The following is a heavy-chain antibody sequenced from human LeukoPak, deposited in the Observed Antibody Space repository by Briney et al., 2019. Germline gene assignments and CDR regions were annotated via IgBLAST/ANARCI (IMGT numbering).Heavy chain of an antibody. J-gene: IGHJ4*02. CDR1: GGSFSGYY. V-gene: IGHV4-34*01. Sequence: PSETLSLTCAVYGGSFSGYYWSWIRQPPGKGLEWIGEINHSGSTNYNPSLKSRVTISVDTSKNQFSLKLSSVTAADTAVYYCARGLAAVNSDYWGQGTLVTVSS. CDR2: INHSGST. D-gene: IGHD6-13*01. CDR3: ARGLAAVNSDY.